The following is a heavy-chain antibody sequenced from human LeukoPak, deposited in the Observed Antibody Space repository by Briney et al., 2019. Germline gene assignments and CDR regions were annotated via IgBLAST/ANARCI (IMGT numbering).Heavy chain of an antibody. Sequence: RGSLRLSCAASGFDFSGYWMHWVRQDAGKGLVWVSRIMGDGSSTTYADSVKGRFTISRDNAKNTVYLQMNSLRAEDTAVYFCARDKTYGYNLWGQGTRVTVSS. CDR1: GFDFSGYW. V-gene: IGHV3-74*01. D-gene: IGHD5-18*01. CDR3: ARDKTYGYNL. J-gene: IGHJ5*02. CDR2: IMGDGSST.